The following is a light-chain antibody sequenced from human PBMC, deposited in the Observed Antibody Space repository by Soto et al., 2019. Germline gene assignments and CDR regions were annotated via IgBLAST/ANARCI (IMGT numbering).Light chain of an antibody. Sequence: QSVLTQPASVSGSPGQSITISCTGTSSDVGGYNYVSWYQQHPGKAPKLMIYDVSNRPSGVSNRFSGSKSGNTASLTISGLQAEDEADYYCSSYRSSSTPSVFGTGTKVTV. V-gene: IGLV2-14*01. J-gene: IGLJ1*01. CDR3: SSYRSSSTPSV. CDR2: DVS. CDR1: SSDVGGYNY.